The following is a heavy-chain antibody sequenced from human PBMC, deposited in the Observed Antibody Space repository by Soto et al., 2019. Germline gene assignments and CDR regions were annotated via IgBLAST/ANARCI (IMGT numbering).Heavy chain of an antibody. CDR2: ISWNSGTI. CDR3: AKSGWVRFLEWSYDAFDI. D-gene: IGHD3-3*01. V-gene: IGHV3-9*01. CDR1: GFTFDDYA. Sequence: GGSLRLSCAASGFTFDDYAMHWVRQAPGKGLEWVSAISWNSGTIGYADSVKGRFTISRDSAKNSLYLQMNSLRAEDTALYYCAKSGWVRFLEWSYDAFDIWGQGTMVTVSS. J-gene: IGHJ3*02.